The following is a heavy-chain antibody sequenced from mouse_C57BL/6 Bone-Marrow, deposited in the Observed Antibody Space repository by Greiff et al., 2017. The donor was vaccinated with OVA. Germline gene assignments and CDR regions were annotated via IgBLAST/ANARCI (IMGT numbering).Heavy chain of an antibody. CDR1: GYSFTGYY. V-gene: IGHV1-42*01. CDR2: INPSTGGT. J-gene: IGHJ1*03. D-gene: IGHD2-2*01. Sequence: EVQLQQSGPELVKPGASVKISCKASGYSFTGYYMNWVKQSPEKSLEWIGEINPSTGGTTYNQKFKAKATLTVDKSSSTAYMQLRSLTSEDSAVYYCARKGYYWYVDVWGTGTTVTVSS. CDR3: ARKGYYWYVDV.